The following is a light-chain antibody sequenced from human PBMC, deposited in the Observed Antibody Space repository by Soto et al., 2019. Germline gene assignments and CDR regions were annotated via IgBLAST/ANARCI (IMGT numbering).Light chain of an antibody. Sequence: VLLAQPPVARFLSIQETATLYCQDTQIVSSSYLAWYQQKPGQANRLLIYGASSRATGIPDRFSGSGSGTDFTLTISRLELEEFAVDDCQEYGSSPTTFGQGKRLEI. CDR1: QIVSSSY. J-gene: IGKJ5*01. V-gene: IGKV3-20*01. CDR2: GAS. CDR3: QEYGSSPTT.